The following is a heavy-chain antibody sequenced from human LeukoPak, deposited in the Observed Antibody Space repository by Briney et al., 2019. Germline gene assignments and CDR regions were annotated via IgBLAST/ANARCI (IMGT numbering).Heavy chain of an antibody. CDR1: AYTFTSYG. CDR3: ARDRSGYFDWLFGEYFQH. CDR2: ISAYNGNT. Sequence: GASVKVSCKACAYTFTSYGISCVRQGPGQGLEWMGGISAYNGNTNYAQKLQGRVTMTTETSTSTPYMELRSLRSDDTAVYYCARDRSGYFDWLFGEYFQHWGQGTLVTVSS. D-gene: IGHD3-9*01. V-gene: IGHV1-18*01. J-gene: IGHJ1*01.